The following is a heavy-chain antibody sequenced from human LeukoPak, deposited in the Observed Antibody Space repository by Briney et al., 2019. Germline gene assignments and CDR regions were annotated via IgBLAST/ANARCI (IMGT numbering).Heavy chain of an antibody. Sequence: GASVKVSCKASGGTFSSYAISWVRQAPGQGLEWMGGIIPIFGTANYAQKFQGRVTITADESTSTAYMELSSLRSEDTAVYYCAIPPDCGSSTSCHQRLDWYFDLWGRGTLVTVSS. CDR3: AIPPDCGSSTSCHQRLDWYFDL. J-gene: IGHJ2*01. D-gene: IGHD2-2*01. CDR2: IIPIFGTA. CDR1: GGTFSSYA. V-gene: IGHV1-69*13.